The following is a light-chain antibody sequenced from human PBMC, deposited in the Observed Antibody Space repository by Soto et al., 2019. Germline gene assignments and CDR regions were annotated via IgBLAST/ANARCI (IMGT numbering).Light chain of an antibody. J-gene: IGLJ3*02. CDR1: SSNIGSDF. V-gene: IGLV1-47*01. CDR2: RNN. Sequence: QSVLTQPPSASATPGQRVTISCPGSSSNIGSDFVFWYQQLPGTAPKLLIYRNNQRPSGVPDRFSGSKSGTSASLAISGLRSEDEADYYCAAWDHSLSGWMIGGGTKLTVL. CDR3: AAWDHSLSGWM.